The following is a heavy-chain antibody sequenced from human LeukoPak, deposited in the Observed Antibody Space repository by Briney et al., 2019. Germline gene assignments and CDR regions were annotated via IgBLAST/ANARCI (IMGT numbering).Heavy chain of an antibody. CDR3: ARILDSAWGELGY. CDR1: GFTLSSYW. D-gene: IGHD6-19*01. Sequence: GGSLRLSCAASGFTLSSYWMHWVRQAPGKGLVWVSRIKSDGSTTNYADSVKGRFTISRDNAKNTLYLQMNSLRAEDTAVYYCARILDSAWGELGYWGQGTLVTVSS. V-gene: IGHV3-74*01. CDR2: IKSDGSTT. J-gene: IGHJ4*02.